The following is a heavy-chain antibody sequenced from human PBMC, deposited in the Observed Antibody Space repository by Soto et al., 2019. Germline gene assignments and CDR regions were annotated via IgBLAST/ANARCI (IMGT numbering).Heavy chain of an antibody. V-gene: IGHV4-30-4*01. CDR1: GGSISSGDYY. Sequence: SETLSLTCTVSGGSISSGDYYWSWIRQPPGKGLEWIGYIYYSGSTYYNPSLKSRVTISVDTSKNQFSLKLSSVTAADTAVYYCAREGAYYDILTGYSRNYYYYGMDVWGQGTTVTVSS. CDR2: IYYSGST. D-gene: IGHD3-9*01. J-gene: IGHJ6*02. CDR3: AREGAYYDILTGYSRNYYYYGMDV.